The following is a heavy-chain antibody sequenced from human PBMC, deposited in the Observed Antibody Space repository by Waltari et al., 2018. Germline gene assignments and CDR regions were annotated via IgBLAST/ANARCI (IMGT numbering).Heavy chain of an antibody. CDR2: IRYDGSNK. D-gene: IGHD6-19*01. Sequence: QVQLVESGGGVVQPGGSLRLSCAASGFTFSRSGMHWVRQATGKGLECVAFIRYDGSNKYYADFVKGRFTISRDNSKHTLYLQINSLRAEDTSVYYCAKDRRMKIAVAAIDYWGHGTRVTVSS. CDR3: AKDRRMKIAVAAIDY. J-gene: IGHJ4*01. V-gene: IGHV3-30*02. CDR1: GFTFSRSG.